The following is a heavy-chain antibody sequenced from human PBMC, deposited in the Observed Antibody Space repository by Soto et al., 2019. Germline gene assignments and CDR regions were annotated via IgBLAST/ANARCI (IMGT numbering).Heavy chain of an antibody. CDR3: VRVYASNTFDL. D-gene: IGHD2-2*01. CDR1: GFSFISYS. J-gene: IGHJ3*01. CDR2: ISNSGIVI. V-gene: IGHV3-48*02. Sequence: EVQLVESGGNLVQAGGSLRLSCAASGFSFISYSMSWVRQAPGKGLEWVSYISNSGIVIHDADSVKGRFTLCRDNAKNSLALQLNSLRDEDTAFYYCVRVYASNTFDLWVQGTVDTVSS.